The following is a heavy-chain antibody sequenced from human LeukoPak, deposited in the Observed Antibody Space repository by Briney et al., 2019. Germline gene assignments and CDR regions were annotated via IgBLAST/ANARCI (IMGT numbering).Heavy chain of an antibody. Sequence: GESLKISCKGSGYSFTSYWISWVRQMPGKGLEWMGRIDPSDSYTNYSPSFQGHVTISADKSISTAYLQWSSLKAPDTAMYYCARNPSGYSSRYHYYGMDVWGKGTTVTVSS. V-gene: IGHV5-10-1*01. D-gene: IGHD6-13*01. CDR2: IDPSDSYT. CDR1: GYSFTSYW. CDR3: ARNPSGYSSRYHYYGMDV. J-gene: IGHJ6*04.